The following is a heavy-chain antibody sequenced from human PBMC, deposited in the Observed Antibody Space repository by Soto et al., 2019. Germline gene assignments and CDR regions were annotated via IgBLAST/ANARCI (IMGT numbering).Heavy chain of an antibody. CDR2: ISAHNGNT. CDR1: GYDFTTYG. Sequence: QVHLVQSGDEAKEPGASVKVSCKGSGYDFTTYGITWVRQAPGQGLEWMAWISAHNGNTDYAQKLQGRVTVTRDTSTSTAYMELRSLRSDDTAMYYCARGRYGDYWGQGALVTVSS. CDR3: ARGRYGDY. D-gene: IGHD1-1*01. J-gene: IGHJ4*02. V-gene: IGHV1-18*01.